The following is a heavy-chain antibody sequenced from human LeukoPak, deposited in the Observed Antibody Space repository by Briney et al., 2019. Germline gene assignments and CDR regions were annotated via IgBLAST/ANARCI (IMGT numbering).Heavy chain of an antibody. CDR1: GYTFTSYA. CDR3: ARDKTYYYDSSGYYFV. D-gene: IGHD3-22*01. CDR2: INAGNGNT. V-gene: IGHV1-3*01. J-gene: IGHJ4*02. Sequence: VASVKVSCKASGYTFTSYAMHWVRQAPGQRREWMGWINAGNGNTKYSQRFQGRVTITRDTSASTAYMELSSLRSEDTAVYYCARDKTYYYDSSGYYFVWGQGTLVTVSS.